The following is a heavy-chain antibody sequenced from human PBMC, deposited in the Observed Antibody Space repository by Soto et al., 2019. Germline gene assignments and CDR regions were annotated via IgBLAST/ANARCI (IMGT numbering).Heavy chain of an antibody. D-gene: IGHD5-12*01. J-gene: IGHJ6*02. CDR3: ARQNSGYDFRIYYYYGMDV. CDR2: IIPIFGTA. V-gene: IGHV1-69*01. CDR1: GGTFSSYA. Sequence: QVQLVQSGAEVKKPGSSVKVSCKASGGTFSSYAISWVRQAPGQGLEWMGGIIPIFGTANYAQKFQGRVTITADESTSTAYMELSSLRSEDTAVYYCARQNSGYDFRIYYYYGMDVWGQGTTVTVSS.